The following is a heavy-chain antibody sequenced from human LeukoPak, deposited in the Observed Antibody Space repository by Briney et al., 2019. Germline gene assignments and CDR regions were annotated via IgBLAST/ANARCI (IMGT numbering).Heavy chain of an antibody. CDR3: AREKHSSEFDY. CDR1: GFTLSSYA. D-gene: IGHD6-25*01. CDR2: ISYDGSNK. V-gene: IGHV3-30-3*01. J-gene: IGHJ4*02. Sequence: PGRSLRLSCAASGFTLSSYAMHWVRQAPGKGLVWVAVISYDGSNKYYADSVKGRFTISRDNSKNTLYLQMNSLRAEDTAVYYCAREKHSSEFDYWGQGTLVTVSS.